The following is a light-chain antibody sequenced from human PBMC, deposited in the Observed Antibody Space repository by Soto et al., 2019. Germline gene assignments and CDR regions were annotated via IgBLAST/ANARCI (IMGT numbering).Light chain of an antibody. CDR3: QQRSSWPLT. Sequence: EIGRTQSPATLSVSPGERATLSCRASQSVSSNLAWYQQKPGQAPRLLIYGASGRATGIPARFSGSGSGTDFTLTISSLEPEDFAVYFCQQRSSWPLTFGGGTKVDIK. J-gene: IGKJ4*02. V-gene: IGKV3-11*01. CDR2: GAS. CDR1: QSVSSN.